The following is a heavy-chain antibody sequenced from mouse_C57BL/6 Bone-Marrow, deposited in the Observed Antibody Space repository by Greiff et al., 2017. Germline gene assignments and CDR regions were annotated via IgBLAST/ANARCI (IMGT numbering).Heavy chain of an antibody. Sequence: EVKLVESGGDLVKPGGSLKLSCAASGFTFSSYGMSWVRQTPDKRLEWVATISSGGSYTYYPDSVKGRFTISRDNAKNTLYLQMSSLKSEDTAMYYCAIHKTGTTDWYFDVWGTGTTVTVSS. D-gene: IGHD4-1*01. CDR1: GFTFSSYG. J-gene: IGHJ1*03. CDR3: AIHKTGTTDWYFDV. CDR2: ISSGGSYT. V-gene: IGHV5-6*01.